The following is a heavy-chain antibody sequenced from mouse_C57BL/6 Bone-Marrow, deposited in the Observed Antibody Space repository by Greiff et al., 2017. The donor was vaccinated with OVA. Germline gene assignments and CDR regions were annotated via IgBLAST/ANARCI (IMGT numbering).Heavy chain of an antibody. V-gene: IGHV5-9-1*02. CDR2: ISSGGDYI. CDR1: GFTFSSYA. J-gene: IGHJ3*01. CDR3: TRDYYGSSSGAY. D-gene: IGHD1-1*01. Sequence: EVKVVESGEGLVKPGGSLKLSCAASGFTFSSYAMSWVRQTPEKRLEWVAYISSGGDYIYYADTVKGRFTISRDNARNTLYLQMSSLKSEDTAMYYCTRDYYGSSSGAYWGQGTLVTVSA.